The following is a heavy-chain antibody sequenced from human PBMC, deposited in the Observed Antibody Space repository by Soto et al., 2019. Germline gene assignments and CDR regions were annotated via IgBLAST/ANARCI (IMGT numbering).Heavy chain of an antibody. CDR1: GGSISSGDYY. V-gene: IGHV4-30-4*01. J-gene: IGHJ5*02. Sequence: QVQLQESGPGLVKPSQTLSLTCTVSGGSISSGDYYWSWIRQPPGKGLEWIGYIYYSGSTYYNPPPKRRVTIPVDTSKNQFSLKLSSVTAADTAVYYCARSGGYLEGWFDPWGQGTLVTVSS. CDR2: IYYSGST. D-gene: IGHD3-22*01. CDR3: ARSGGYLEGWFDP.